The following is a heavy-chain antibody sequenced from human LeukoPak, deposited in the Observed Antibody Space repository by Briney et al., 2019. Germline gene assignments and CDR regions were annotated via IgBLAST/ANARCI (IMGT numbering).Heavy chain of an antibody. CDR3: ARDVDYYDSSGSHWFDP. Sequence: SETLSLTCTVSGGSISSYYWSWIRQPAGKGLEWIGRIYTSGSTNYSPSLKSRVTMSVDTSKNQFSLKLSSVTAADTAVYYCARDVDYYDSSGSHWFDPWGQGTLVTVSS. J-gene: IGHJ5*02. CDR2: IYTSGST. V-gene: IGHV4-4*07. D-gene: IGHD3-22*01. CDR1: GGSISSYY.